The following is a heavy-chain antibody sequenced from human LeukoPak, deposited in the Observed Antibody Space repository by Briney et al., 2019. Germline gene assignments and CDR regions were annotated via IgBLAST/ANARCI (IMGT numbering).Heavy chain of an antibody. CDR2: ISSSGSTI. CDR3: AKFTADGSDDY. V-gene: IGHV3-48*04. D-gene: IGHD6-13*01. Sequence: PGGSLRLSCAASGFTFISYSMNWVRQAPGKGLEWVSYISSSGSTIYYADSVKGRFTISRDNAKNTLYLQMNSLRAEDTAVYYCAKFTADGSDDYWGQGTLVTVFS. J-gene: IGHJ4*02. CDR1: GFTFISYS.